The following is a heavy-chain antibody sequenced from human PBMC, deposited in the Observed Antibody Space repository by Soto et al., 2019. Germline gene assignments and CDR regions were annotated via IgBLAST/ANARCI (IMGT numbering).Heavy chain of an antibody. Sequence: GGSLRLSCAASGFTVSSNYMSWVRQAPGKGLEWVSVIYSGGSTYYADSVKGRFTISRHNSKNTLYLQMNSLRAEDTAVYYCARDLKIGGDPRYKDVWGKGTTVTVSS. V-gene: IGHV3-53*04. CDR1: GFTVSSNY. CDR3: ARDLKIGGDPRYKDV. D-gene: IGHD4-17*01. CDR2: IYSGGST. J-gene: IGHJ6*03.